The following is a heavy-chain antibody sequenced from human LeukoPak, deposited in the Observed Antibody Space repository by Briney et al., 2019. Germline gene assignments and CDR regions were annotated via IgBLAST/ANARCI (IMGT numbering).Heavy chain of an antibody. CDR1: GGSISSGDYY. J-gene: IGHJ5*02. Sequence: SETLSLTCSVSGGSISSGDYYWSWIRQPAGKGLEWIGLIATSGSTNYNPSLRGRLTMSIDTSKNQFSLKLRSVTAADTAVYYCARDMAVAPYNWFDPWGQGTLVTVSS. D-gene: IGHD6-19*01. CDR3: ARDMAVAPYNWFDP. CDR2: IATSGST. V-gene: IGHV4-61*02.